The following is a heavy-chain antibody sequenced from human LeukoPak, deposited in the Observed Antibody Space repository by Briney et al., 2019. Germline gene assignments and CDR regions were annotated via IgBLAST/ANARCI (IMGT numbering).Heavy chain of an antibody. J-gene: IGHJ6*02. CDR2: IIPILGIA. Sequence: ASVKVSCKASGGTFSSYAISWVRQAPGQGLEWMGRIIPILGIANYAQKFQGRVTITADKSTSTVYMELSSLRSEDTAVYYCARHRRDGYDYGMDVWGQGTTVTVSS. V-gene: IGHV1-69*04. D-gene: IGHD5-24*01. CDR3: ARHRRDGYDYGMDV. CDR1: GGTFSSYA.